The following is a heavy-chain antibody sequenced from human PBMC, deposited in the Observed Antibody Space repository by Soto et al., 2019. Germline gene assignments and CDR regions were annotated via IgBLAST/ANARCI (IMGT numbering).Heavy chain of an antibody. V-gene: IGHV4-31*03. CDR2: IYYSGST. CDR1: GGSISSGGYY. D-gene: IGHD5-12*01. J-gene: IGHJ6*02. CDR3: ARDHSGYATHEATGMDV. Sequence: SETLSLTCTVSGGSISSGGYYWSWIRQHPGKGLEWIGYIYYSGSTYYNPSLKSRVTISVDTSKNQFSLKLSSVTAADTAVYYCARDHSGYATHEATGMDVWGQGTTVTVSS.